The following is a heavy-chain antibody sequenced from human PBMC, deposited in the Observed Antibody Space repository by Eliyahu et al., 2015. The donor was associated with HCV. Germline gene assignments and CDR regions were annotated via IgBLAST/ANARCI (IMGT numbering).Heavy chain of an antibody. CDR1: GGSXSSXSYY. V-gene: IGHV4-39*01. J-gene: IGHJ6*02. D-gene: IGHD3-10*01. Sequence: QLQLQESGPGLVKPSETLSLTCTVSGGSXSSXSYYWGWXRXPPGKGLEWMGSIYYSGGTYXXXSLKSRVTISVDTSKNQFSLKLSSVTAADTAVYYCARTYYYGSGSYYNQHYYYYYGMDVWGQGTTVTVSS. CDR3: ARTYYYGSGSYYNQHYYYYYGMDV. CDR2: IYYSGGT.